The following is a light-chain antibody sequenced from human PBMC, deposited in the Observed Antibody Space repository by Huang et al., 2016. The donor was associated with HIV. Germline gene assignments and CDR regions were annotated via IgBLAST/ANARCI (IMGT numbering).Light chain of an antibody. Sequence: EVVLTQSPAILSLSPGGRATLSCRASQSVTNVLAWYQQKPGQPPRLLIYDASTRATGIPPRCSGSGFGTDFTLTISSLEPEDFAVYYCQQRNDWPPYTFGQGTRLEIK. CDR3: QQRNDWPPYT. CDR2: DAS. CDR1: QSVTNV. V-gene: IGKV3-11*01. J-gene: IGKJ2*01.